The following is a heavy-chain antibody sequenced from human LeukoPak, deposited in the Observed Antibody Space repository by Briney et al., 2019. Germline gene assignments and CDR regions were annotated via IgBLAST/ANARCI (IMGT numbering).Heavy chain of an antibody. D-gene: IGHD3-3*01. CDR2: IYYSGST. CDR1: GGSISSSSYY. V-gene: IGHV4-39*07. J-gene: IGHJ3*02. Sequence: SETLSLTCTVSGGSISSSSYYWGWIRQPPGKGLEWIGSIYYSGSTYYNPSLKSRVTISVDTSKNQFSLKLSSVTAADTAVYYCARSPYDFWSGYWVAFDIWGQGTMVTVSS. CDR3: ARSPYDFWSGYWVAFDI.